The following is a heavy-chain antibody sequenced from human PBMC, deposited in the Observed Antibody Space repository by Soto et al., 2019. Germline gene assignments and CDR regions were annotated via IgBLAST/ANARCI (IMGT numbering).Heavy chain of an antibody. V-gene: IGHV3-21*01. CDR3: ARVSDGYNDFDY. CDR1: GFTFSSYS. D-gene: IGHD5-12*01. CDR2: ISSSSSYI. J-gene: IGHJ4*02. Sequence: GSLRLSCAASGFTFSSYSMNWVRQAPGKGLEWVSSISSSSSYIYYADSVKGRFTISRDNAKNSLYLQMNSLRAEDTAVYYCARVSDGYNDFDYWGQGTLVTVSS.